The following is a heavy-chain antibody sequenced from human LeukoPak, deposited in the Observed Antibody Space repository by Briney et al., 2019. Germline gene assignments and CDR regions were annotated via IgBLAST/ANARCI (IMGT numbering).Heavy chain of an antibody. J-gene: IGHJ3*02. CDR3: AKEAASQNAFDM. Sequence: GGSLRLSCSASGFTFSSYSMNWVRQAPGKGLEWVSSISVGSTYIHYADSVKGRFTISRDNAKNSLFLQMNSLRAEDTAVYYCAKEAASQNAFDMWGQGTMVTASS. CDR1: GFTFSSYS. V-gene: IGHV3-21*01. D-gene: IGHD6-25*01. CDR2: ISVGSTYI.